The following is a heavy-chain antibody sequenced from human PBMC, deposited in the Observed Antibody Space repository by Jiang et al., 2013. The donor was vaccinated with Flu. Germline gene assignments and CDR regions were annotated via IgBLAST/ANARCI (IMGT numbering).Heavy chain of an antibody. CDR2: IDWNDDT. D-gene: IGHD7-27*01. Sequence: CVSWIRQPPGKALEWLARIDWNDDTYYNTSLKTRLAISKDTSKKQVVLIMTNMDPVDTATYYCARSNLLTGNLFSSRYGFDNWGQGDPGHRLL. J-gene: IGHJ4*02. CDR1: C. CDR3: ARSNLLTGNLFSSRYGFDN. V-gene: IGHV2-70*11.